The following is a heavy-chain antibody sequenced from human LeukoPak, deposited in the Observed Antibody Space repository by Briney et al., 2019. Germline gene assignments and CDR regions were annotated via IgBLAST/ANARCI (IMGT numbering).Heavy chain of an antibody. Sequence: SVKVSCKASGGTFSSYAISWVRQAPGQGPEWMGGIIPIFGTANYAQKFQGRVTITADESTSTAYMELSSLRSEDTAVYYCARVGYCSGGSCPRRNYYYYYMDVWGKGTTVTISS. V-gene: IGHV1-69*13. J-gene: IGHJ6*03. D-gene: IGHD2-15*01. CDR2: IIPIFGTA. CDR3: ARVGYCSGGSCPRRNYYYYYMDV. CDR1: GGTFSSYA.